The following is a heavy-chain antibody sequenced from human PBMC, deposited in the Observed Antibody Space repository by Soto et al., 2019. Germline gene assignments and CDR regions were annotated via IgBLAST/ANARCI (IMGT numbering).Heavy chain of an antibody. V-gene: IGHV1-8*01. CDR3: ARVRVIRGVIPSHFGL. D-gene: IGHD3-10*01. CDR2: MNPNTGDS. Sequence: GASVKVSCKASGYTFTSYDIYWVRQATGQGLEWMGWMNPNTGDSSYAQKFQGRVTMTSDTSITTAHMELRSLRSEDTAVYYCARVRVIRGVIPSHFGLWGQGTLVTVSS. J-gene: IGHJ4*02. CDR1: GYTFTSYD.